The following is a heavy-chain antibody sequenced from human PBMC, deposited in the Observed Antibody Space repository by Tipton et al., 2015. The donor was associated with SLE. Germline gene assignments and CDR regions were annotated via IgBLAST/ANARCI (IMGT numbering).Heavy chain of an antibody. CDR1: GGSISSYY. Sequence: TLSLTCTVSGGSISSYYWSWIRQPPGKGLEWIGYIYYSGSTNYNPSLKSRVTISVDTSKNQFSLKLSSVTAADTAVYYCARSSIAARGGFDYWGQRTLVTVSS. J-gene: IGHJ4*02. D-gene: IGHD6-6*01. V-gene: IGHV4-59*01. CDR2: IYYSGST. CDR3: ARSSIAARGGFDY.